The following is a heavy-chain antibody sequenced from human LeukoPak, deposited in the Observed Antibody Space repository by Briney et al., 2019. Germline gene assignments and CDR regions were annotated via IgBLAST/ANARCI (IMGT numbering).Heavy chain of an antibody. J-gene: IGHJ4*02. CDR3: ARSNQADDY. V-gene: IGHV3-74*01. D-gene: IGHD4-11*01. Sequence: PGGSLRLSCAASGFTFNNYWMHWVRQVPGKGLVWVSRINPGGSSTTYADSVKGRFTISRDNAKNTLYLQMNSLRAEDTAVYYCARSNQADDYWGQGTLVTVSS. CDR2: INPGGSST. CDR1: GFTFNNYW.